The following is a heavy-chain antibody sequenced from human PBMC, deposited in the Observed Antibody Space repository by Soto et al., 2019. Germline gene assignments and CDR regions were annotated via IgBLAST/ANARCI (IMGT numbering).Heavy chain of an antibody. Sequence: SETLSLTCTVSGGSISRGYYYWSWIRQPPGKGLEWIGYIYYSGSTYYNPSLKSRVTISVDTSKNQFSLKLSSVTAADTAVYYCARYSIYLRYFDYWGQGTLVTVSS. D-gene: IGHD2-15*01. J-gene: IGHJ4*02. CDR1: GGSISRGYYY. CDR3: ARYSIYLRYFDY. V-gene: IGHV4-30-4*01. CDR2: IYYSGST.